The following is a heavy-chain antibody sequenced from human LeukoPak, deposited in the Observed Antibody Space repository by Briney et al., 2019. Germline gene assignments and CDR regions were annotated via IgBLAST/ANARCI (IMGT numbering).Heavy chain of an antibody. Sequence: SETLSLTCAVSGYSISSGYYWGWIRQPPGKGLDWIASMYHSGSTYYNPSLKSRVTISVDTSKNQFSLRLSSVTAADTAVSYCAKQGPTVVTHFDTWGQGTLVTVSS. CDR3: AKQGPTVVTHFDT. CDR1: GYSISSGYY. J-gene: IGHJ4*02. CDR2: MYHSGST. V-gene: IGHV4-38-2*01. D-gene: IGHD4-23*01.